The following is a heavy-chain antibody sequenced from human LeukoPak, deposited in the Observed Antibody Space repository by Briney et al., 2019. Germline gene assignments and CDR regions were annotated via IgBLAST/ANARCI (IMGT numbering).Heavy chain of an antibody. CDR3: ARGVWFGELFRFDY. CDR2: IYTSGST. J-gene: IGHJ4*02. CDR1: GGSISSYY. D-gene: IGHD3-10*01. Sequence: PSETLSLTCTVSGGSISSYYLSWLRQPAGKGLEWIGRIYTSGSTNYNPSLKSRVTMSVDTSKNQFSLKLSSVTAADTAVYYCARGVWFGELFRFDYWGQGTLVTVSS. V-gene: IGHV4-4*07.